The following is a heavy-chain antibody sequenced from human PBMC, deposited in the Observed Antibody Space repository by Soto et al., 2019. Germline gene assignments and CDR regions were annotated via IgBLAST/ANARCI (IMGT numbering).Heavy chain of an antibody. CDR1: GGSFSGYY. CDR2: INYSGST. D-gene: IGHD2-15*01. V-gene: IGHV4-34*01. Sequence: SETLSLTCAVYGGSFSGYYWSWIRQPPGKGLEWIGEINYSGSTYYNPSLKSRVTISVDTSKNQFSLKLSSVTAADTAVYYCAIDSLGYCSGGSCYYDIWGQGTMVTVSS. CDR3: AIDSLGYCSGGSCYYDI. J-gene: IGHJ3*02.